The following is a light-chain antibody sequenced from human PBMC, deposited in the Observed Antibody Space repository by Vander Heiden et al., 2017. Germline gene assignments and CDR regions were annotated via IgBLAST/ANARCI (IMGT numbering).Light chain of an antibody. CDR1: QSVSSY. J-gene: IGKJ1*01. CDR3: QQRSNWT. CDR2: DAS. Sequence: EIVLTQSPATLSLSPGERATLSCRASQSVSSYLAWDQQKPGQAPRLLIYDASNRDTGIQDRFSGSGSGTDFTLTSSSLETEDFEVYYCQQRSNWTFGQGTKVEIK. V-gene: IGKV3-11*01.